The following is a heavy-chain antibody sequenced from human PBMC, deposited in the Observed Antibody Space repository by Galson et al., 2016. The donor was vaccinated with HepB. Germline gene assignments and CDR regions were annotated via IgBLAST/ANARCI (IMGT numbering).Heavy chain of an antibody. CDR1: GGSISSSSYS. J-gene: IGHJ4*02. CDR2: IYYSGST. CDR3: ASPLERRRGNAFDY. D-gene: IGHD1-1*01. V-gene: IGHV4-39*01. Sequence: SETLSLTCTVSGGSISSSSYSWGWIRQPPGKGLEWIGTIYYSGSTYYNPSLKSRVTISVDTSKNQFSLKLSSVTAADTAVYYCASPLERRRGNAFDYWGQGALVTVSS.